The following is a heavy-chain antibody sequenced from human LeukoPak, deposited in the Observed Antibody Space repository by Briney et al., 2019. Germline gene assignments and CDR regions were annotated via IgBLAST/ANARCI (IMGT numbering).Heavy chain of an antibody. Sequence: PSETLSLTCTVSGGSISSYYWGWIRQPPGKGLEWIGSIYYSGSTYYNPSLKSRVTISVDTSKNQFSLKLSSVTAADTAVYYCAACITIFGVVSNWFDPWGQGTLVTVSS. CDR2: IYYSGST. CDR3: AACITIFGVVSNWFDP. V-gene: IGHV4-39*01. D-gene: IGHD3-3*01. CDR1: GGSISSYY. J-gene: IGHJ5*02.